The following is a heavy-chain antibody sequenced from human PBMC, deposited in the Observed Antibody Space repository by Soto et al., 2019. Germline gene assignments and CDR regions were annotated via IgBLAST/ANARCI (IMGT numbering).Heavy chain of an antibody. Sequence: GASVKVSCKASGYTFTSYAMHLVRQAPGQRLEWMGWINAGNGNTKYSQKFQGKVTITRDTSVSTAYLQICSLKAEDTAVYYCARDGGYYYGSGSKTYNWFDPWGQGTLVTVS. J-gene: IGHJ5*02. V-gene: IGHV1-3*01. CDR2: INAGNGNT. D-gene: IGHD3-10*01. CDR1: GYTFTSYA. CDR3: ARDGGYYYGSGSKTYNWFDP.